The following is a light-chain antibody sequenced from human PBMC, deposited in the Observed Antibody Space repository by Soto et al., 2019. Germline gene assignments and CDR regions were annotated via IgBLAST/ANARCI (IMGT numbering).Light chain of an antibody. CDR2: DAS. CDR3: QQFNSYPIT. V-gene: IGKV1-13*02. CDR1: QGISSA. Sequence: AIQLTQSPSSLSASVGDRVTITCRASQGISSALAWYQQKPGKAPKLLIYDASSLESGVPSRFSGSGSGTDFTLAISSLQPEDFATYYCQQFNSYPITFGQGTRLEIK. J-gene: IGKJ5*01.